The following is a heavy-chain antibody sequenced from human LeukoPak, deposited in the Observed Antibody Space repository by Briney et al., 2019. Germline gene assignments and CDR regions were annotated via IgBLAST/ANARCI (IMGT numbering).Heavy chain of an antibody. V-gene: IGHV1-18*01. J-gene: IGHJ4*02. D-gene: IGHD3-22*01. Sequence: ASVKVSCKASGYIFTSYAISWVRQAPGQGLEWMGWVSAYNGATNYEQKFQGRVTMATDRPTSTAYMELRSLRSDDTAVYYCARVDLYYDSGYSQAANDYWGQGTLVTVSS. CDR2: VSAYNGAT. CDR1: GYIFTSYA. CDR3: ARVDLYYDSGYSQAANDY.